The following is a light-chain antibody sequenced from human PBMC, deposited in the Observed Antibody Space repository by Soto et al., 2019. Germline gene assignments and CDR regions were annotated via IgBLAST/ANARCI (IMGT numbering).Light chain of an antibody. J-gene: IGKJ2*01. CDR2: AAC. CDR1: QSVTSNK. CDR3: QQYGSPPPYT. V-gene: IGKV3-20*01. Sequence: ENVLTQSPVTLSLSPGERATLSCRASQSVTSNKVAWFQQKPGQAPRLLIRAACSRATGIPDRFSGSGSATDFTLTISRLEPEDFAVYYCQQYGSPPPYTFGQGTKLEIK.